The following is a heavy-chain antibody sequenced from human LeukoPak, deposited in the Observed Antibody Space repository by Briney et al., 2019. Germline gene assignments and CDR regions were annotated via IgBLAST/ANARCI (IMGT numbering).Heavy chain of an antibody. CDR1: GFTFDDYA. J-gene: IGHJ4*02. Sequence: GRSLRLSCAASGFTFDDYAMHWVRQAPGKGLEWVSGISWNSGSIGYADSVKGRFTISRDNAKNSLYLQMNSLRAEDTAVYYCAPIDYFDYWGQGTLVTVSS. CDR2: ISWNSGSI. V-gene: IGHV3-9*01. CDR3: APIDYFDY.